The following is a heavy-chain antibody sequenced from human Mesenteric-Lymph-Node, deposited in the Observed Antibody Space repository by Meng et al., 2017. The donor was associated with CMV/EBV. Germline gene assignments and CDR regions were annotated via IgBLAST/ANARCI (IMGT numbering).Heavy chain of an antibody. CDR2: IIPIFGTA. CDR1: GGTFSSYA. Sequence: SVKVSCKASGGTFSSYAISWVRQAPGQGLEWMGGIIPIFGTANYAQKFQGRVTITTDESTSTAYMELSSLRSDDTAVYYCAANTIFGVAPAYFDYWGQGTLVTVSS. D-gene: IGHD3-3*01. CDR3: AANTIFGVAPAYFDY. V-gene: IGHV1-69*05. J-gene: IGHJ4*02.